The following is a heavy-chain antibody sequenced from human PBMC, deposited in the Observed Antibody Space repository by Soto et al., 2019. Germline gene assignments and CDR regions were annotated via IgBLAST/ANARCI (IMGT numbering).Heavy chain of an antibody. CDR3: ARDCRNFDWFRIGGMDY. J-gene: IGHJ4*02. V-gene: IGHV3-30-3*01. CDR1: GFTLSNYA. D-gene: IGHD3-9*01. Sequence: QVQLVESGGGVVQPGRSQRLSCAASGFTLSNYAMHWVRQAPGKGLEWLAVISYDGNNKYYADSVKGRVTISRDISKNTLYLQMNSLTTEDTAVYYCARDCRNFDWFRIGGMDYWGQGTLVTVSS. CDR2: ISYDGNNK.